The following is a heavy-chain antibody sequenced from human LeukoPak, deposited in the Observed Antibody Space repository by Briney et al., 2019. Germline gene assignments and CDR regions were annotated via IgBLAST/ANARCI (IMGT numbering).Heavy chain of an antibody. V-gene: IGHV4-59*01. CDR1: GGSISSYY. D-gene: IGHD5-12*01. Sequence: SETLSLTCTVSGGSISSYYWSWIRQPPGKGLEWIGYIYYSGSTNYNPPLKSRVTISVDTSKNQFSLKLSSVTAADTAVYYCARESPLGLLDYWGQGTLVTVSS. CDR3: ARESPLGLLDY. CDR2: IYYSGST. J-gene: IGHJ4*02.